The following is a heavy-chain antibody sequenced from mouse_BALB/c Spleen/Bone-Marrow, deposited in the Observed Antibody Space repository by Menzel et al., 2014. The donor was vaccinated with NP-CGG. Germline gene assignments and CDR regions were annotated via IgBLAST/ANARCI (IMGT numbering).Heavy chain of an antibody. CDR2: ISYDGSN. D-gene: IGHD2-4*01. Sequence: EVKLQESGPGLVKPSQSLSLTCSVTGYSITGGYFWNWIRQFPGNKLEWMGYISYDGSNNYNPSLKNRISIIRDTSRNQFFLKLNSVTTEDTAEYFFTRALMIVTGPMDYWGQGTSVTVSS. V-gene: IGHV3-6*02. CDR1: GYSITGGYF. CDR3: TRALMIVTGPMDY. J-gene: IGHJ4*01.